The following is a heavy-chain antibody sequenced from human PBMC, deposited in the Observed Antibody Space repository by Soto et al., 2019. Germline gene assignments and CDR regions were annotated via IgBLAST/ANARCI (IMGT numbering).Heavy chain of an antibody. Sequence: AGVSLRLSCSASGFTFSEYSMHWVRQAPGKGLQYVSTISSDGDITYYADSVKGRFTISRDNSKNTLYLQMNSLRPEDTAVYYCVKVSTFYDILTGYYSTNFFDPWGQGTLVTVSS. J-gene: IGHJ5*02. CDR1: GFTFSEYS. D-gene: IGHD3-9*01. V-gene: IGHV3-64D*06. CDR3: VKVSTFYDILTGYYSTNFFDP. CDR2: ISSDGDIT.